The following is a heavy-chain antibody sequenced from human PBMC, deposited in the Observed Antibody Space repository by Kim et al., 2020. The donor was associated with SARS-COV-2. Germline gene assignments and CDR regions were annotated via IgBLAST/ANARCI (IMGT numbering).Heavy chain of an antibody. V-gene: IGHV3-74*01. CDR3: ARGLLRTKGAFDD. D-gene: IGHD1-26*01. J-gene: IGHJ3*01. Sequence: AQSGNGRFTISRDTAKNTLYLQMKSLKAEDTALYSCARGLLRTKGAFDDWGRGAMVTVSS.